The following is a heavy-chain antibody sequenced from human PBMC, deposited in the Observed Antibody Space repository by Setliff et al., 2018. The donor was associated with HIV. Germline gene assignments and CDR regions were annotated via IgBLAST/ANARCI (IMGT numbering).Heavy chain of an antibody. V-gene: IGHV4-34*04. Sequence: SETLSLTCAVYGGSIIGYYWSWIRQPPGKGLEGIGEINPVGRNDNYNPSLNNRAAIVLDTSKNQFSLWLTSVTAADTAVYYCARVGLRFKYTFDYWGQGMLVTVSS. J-gene: IGHJ4*02. CDR1: GGSIIGYY. CDR3: ARVGLRFKYTFDY. D-gene: IGHD5-12*01. CDR2: INPVGRND.